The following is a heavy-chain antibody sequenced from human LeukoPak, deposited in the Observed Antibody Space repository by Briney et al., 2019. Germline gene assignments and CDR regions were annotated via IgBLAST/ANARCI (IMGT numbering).Heavy chain of an antibody. CDR3: AKSLAAEAYYYDSSGYLN. J-gene: IGHJ4*02. D-gene: IGHD3-22*01. Sequence: PGGSLRLSCVASGFTFSNYAMNWVRQVPGKGLEWVSSITGSGISAYYADSVKGRFTISRDNSKNTLYLQMNSLRAEDTAVYYCAKSLAAEAYYYDSSGYLNWGQGTLVTVSS. V-gene: IGHV3-23*01. CDR1: GFTFSNYA. CDR2: ITGSGISA.